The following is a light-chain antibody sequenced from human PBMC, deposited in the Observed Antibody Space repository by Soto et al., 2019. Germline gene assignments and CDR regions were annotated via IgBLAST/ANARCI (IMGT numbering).Light chain of an antibody. CDR2: AAS. Sequence: AIRMTQSPSSFSPSTGDRVTITCRGSQGISSYLAWYQQKPGKAPKLLIYAASTLQSGVPSRFSGSGSGTDFTLTISCLQSEDFATYYCQQYYSYPRTFGQGTKVDIK. CDR3: QQYYSYPRT. V-gene: IGKV1-8*01. CDR1: QGISSY. J-gene: IGKJ1*01.